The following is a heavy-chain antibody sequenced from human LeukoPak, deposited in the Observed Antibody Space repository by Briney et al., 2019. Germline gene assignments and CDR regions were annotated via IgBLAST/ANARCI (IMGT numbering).Heavy chain of an antibody. CDR2: IDPNTGDT. CDR1: GYTFTNYY. D-gene: IGHD4/OR15-4a*01. V-gene: IGHV1-2*02. CDR3: ARGRTMDGSTPPFEI. J-gene: IGHJ3*02. Sequence: ASVNGSCKASGYTFTNYYMHWVRRAPGQGLEWMGWIDPNTGDTNYSQNIQGRATMTRDTSINTAYMEFTSLGSDDTAVYYCARGRTMDGSTPPFEIWSVGTMVTVSS.